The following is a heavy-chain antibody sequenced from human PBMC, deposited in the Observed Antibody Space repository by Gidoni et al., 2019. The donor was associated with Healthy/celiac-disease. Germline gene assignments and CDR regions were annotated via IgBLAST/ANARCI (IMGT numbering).Heavy chain of an antibody. CDR2: ISYDGSNK. V-gene: IGHV3-30*18. D-gene: IGHD4-17*01. CDR3: AKQLDYGDPFDY. Sequence: QVQLVESGGGVVQPGRSLRLPCAAPGFTFSSYGMPWVRQAPGKVLEWVAVISYDGSNKYYADSVKGRFTISRDNSKNTLYLQMNSLRAEDTAVYYCAKQLDYGDPFDYWGQGTLVTVSS. CDR1: GFTFSSYG. J-gene: IGHJ4*02.